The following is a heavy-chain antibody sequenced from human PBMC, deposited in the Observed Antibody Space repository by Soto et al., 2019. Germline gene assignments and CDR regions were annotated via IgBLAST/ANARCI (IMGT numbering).Heavy chain of an antibody. J-gene: IGHJ6*02. V-gene: IGHV1-69*13. Sequence: SVKVSCKASGGTFSSYAISWVRQAPGQGLEKIGGIIPIFGTANYAQKFQGRVTITADESTSTAYMELSSLRSEDTAVYYCARDRNYGRLAHKIAVAGSNGMDVWGQGTTVTVSS. CDR2: IIPIFGTA. CDR1: GGTFSSYA. CDR3: ARDRNYGRLAHKIAVAGSNGMDV. D-gene: IGHD6-19*01.